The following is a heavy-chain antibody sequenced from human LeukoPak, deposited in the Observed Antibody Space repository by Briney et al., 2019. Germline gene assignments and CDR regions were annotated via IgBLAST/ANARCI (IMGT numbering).Heavy chain of an antibody. CDR1: GFTFSSYA. CDR2: ISYDGSNK. V-gene: IGHV3-30-3*01. D-gene: IGHD2-2*01. CDR3: ARSGIPAAMTLDY. J-gene: IGHJ4*02. Sequence: PGGSLRLSCAASGFTFSSYAMHWVRQAPGKGLEWVAVISYDGSNKYYADSVKGRFTISRDNSKNTLYLQMNSLRAGDTAVYYCARSGIPAAMTLDYWGQGTLVTVSS.